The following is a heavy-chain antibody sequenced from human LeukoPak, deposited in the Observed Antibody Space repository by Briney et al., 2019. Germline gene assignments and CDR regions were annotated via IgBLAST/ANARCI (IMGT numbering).Heavy chain of an antibody. CDR2: INSDGSDT. J-gene: IGHJ4*02. V-gene: IGHV3-74*01. CDR1: GFNFNFYW. Sequence: GGSLRLSCAVSGFNFNFYWMHWVRQAPGKGLVWVSRINSDGSDTTYADSVKGRFTISRDNAQNSVFLQMNSLRAEDTAVYYCVRLRPGYFDYWGQGTLVTASS. CDR3: VRLRPGYFDY. D-gene: IGHD1-1*01.